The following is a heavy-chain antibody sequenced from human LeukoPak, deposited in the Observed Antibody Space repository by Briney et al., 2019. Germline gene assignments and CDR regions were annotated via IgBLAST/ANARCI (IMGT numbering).Heavy chain of an antibody. D-gene: IGHD6-19*01. CDR1: GYTFTSYG. Sequence: GASVKVSCKASGYTFTSYGINWVRQAPGQGLEWMGWINTNTGNPTYAQGFTGRFVFSLDTSVSTAYLQISSLKAEDTAVYYCARKYSSGWYGLRSYYYYGMDVWGQGTTVTVSS. V-gene: IGHV7-4-1*02. CDR3: ARKYSSGWYGLRSYYYYGMDV. CDR2: INTNTGNP. J-gene: IGHJ6*02.